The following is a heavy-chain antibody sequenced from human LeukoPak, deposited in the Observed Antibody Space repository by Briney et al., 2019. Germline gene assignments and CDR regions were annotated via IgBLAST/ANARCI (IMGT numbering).Heavy chain of an antibody. J-gene: IGHJ4*02. CDR3: AKHGIAAAGYFDY. D-gene: IGHD6-13*01. V-gene: IGHV3-30*02. CDR2: IRYDGSNK. CDR1: GFTFTTYW. Sequence: GGSLRLSCAASGFTFTTYWMSWVRQAPGKGLEWVAFIRYDGSNKYYADSVKGRFTISRDNSKNTLYLQMNSLRAEDTAVYYCAKHGIAAAGYFDYWGQGTLVTVSS.